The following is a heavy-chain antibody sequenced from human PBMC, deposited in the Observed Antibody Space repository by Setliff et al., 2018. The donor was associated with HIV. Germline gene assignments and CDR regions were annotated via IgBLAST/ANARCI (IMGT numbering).Heavy chain of an antibody. V-gene: IGHV3-23*01. Sequence: GGSLRLSCAASGFTFRSYAMSWVRQAPGKGLEWVSVMSGSGVSTHYVDSVKGRFTISRDNSKNTLYLQMNTLRAEDTAIYYCAKQMKSMGPYDGFDIWGQGSMVTVSS. D-gene: IGHD3-10*01. CDR1: GFTFRSYA. J-gene: IGHJ3*02. CDR2: MSGSGVST. CDR3: AKQMKSMGPYDGFDI.